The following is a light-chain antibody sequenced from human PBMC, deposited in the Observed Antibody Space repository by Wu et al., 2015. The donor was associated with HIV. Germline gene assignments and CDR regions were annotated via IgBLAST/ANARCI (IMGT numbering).Light chain of an antibody. CDR2: DTS. CDR3: QQRSNWLGT. Sequence: EIVLTQSPATLSLSPGERATLSCRARQSLGSYLAWYQQKPGHAPRLLIHDTSLRAAGVPARFGGSGSATNFTLTITRLEPEDFAVYYCQQRSNWLGTFGQGTTVEVK. V-gene: IGKV3-11*01. CDR1: QSLGSY. J-gene: IGKJ1*01.